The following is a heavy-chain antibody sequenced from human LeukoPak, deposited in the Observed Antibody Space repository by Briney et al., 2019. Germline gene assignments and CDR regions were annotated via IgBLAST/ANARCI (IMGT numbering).Heavy chain of an antibody. J-gene: IGHJ4*02. Sequence: PGESLRLSCVASGFAFSTDAMHWVRQAPGKGLEWVSGISPSGGRTYYAGSVKGRFTISRDNSKNTLYLQMNSLRADDTAVYFCAKASTVLKPIDYWGQGSLVTDSS. V-gene: IGHV3-23*01. D-gene: IGHD1-14*01. CDR2: ISPSGGRT. CDR3: AKASTVLKPIDY. CDR1: GFAFSTDA.